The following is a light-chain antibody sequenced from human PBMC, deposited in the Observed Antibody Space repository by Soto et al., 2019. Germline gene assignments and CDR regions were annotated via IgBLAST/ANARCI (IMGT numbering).Light chain of an antibody. CDR3: QHYNSYSEA. Sequence: DIQMTQSPSTLSGSVGDRVTITCRASQTISSWLAWYQQKPGKASKLLIYKASTLKSGVPSRFSGRGSGTEFTLPIRSLQADDFATYYCQHYNSYSEAFGQGTKVDIK. CDR1: QTISSW. CDR2: KAS. J-gene: IGKJ1*01. V-gene: IGKV1-5*03.